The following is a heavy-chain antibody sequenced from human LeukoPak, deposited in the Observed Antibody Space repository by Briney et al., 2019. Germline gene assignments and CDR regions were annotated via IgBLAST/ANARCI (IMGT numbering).Heavy chain of an antibody. J-gene: IGHJ5*02. D-gene: IGHD1-14*01. CDR3: ASHSRTINWFDP. Sequence: SATLSLTCTVSGGSISSYYWSWTRQPPGKGLAWLGYIYYSGSTNYNPSLKSRVTISVDTSKNQFSLKLSSVTAADTAVYYCASHSRTINWFDPWGQGALVTVSS. V-gene: IGHV4-59*08. CDR2: IYYSGST. CDR1: GGSISSYY.